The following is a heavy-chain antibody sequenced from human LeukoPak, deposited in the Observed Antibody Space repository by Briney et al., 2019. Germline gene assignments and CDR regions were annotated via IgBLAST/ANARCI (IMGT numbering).Heavy chain of an antibody. CDR1: GFTFSSYG. CDR2: ISYDGSNK. Sequence: GGSLRLSCAASGFTFSSYGMHWVRQAPGKGLEWVVVISYDGSNKYYADSVEGRFTISRDNSKNTLYLQMNSLRAEDTAVYYCAKGVGWFGELFDYWGQGTLVTVSS. D-gene: IGHD3-10*01. CDR3: AKGVGWFGELFDY. V-gene: IGHV3-30*18. J-gene: IGHJ4*02.